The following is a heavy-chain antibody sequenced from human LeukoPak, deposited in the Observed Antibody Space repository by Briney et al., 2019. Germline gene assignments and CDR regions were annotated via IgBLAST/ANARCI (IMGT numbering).Heavy chain of an antibody. CDR3: ARDHCSSTSCYPGFDY. D-gene: IGHD2-2*01. CDR2: ISSSSSYI. Sequence: GGSLRLSCAASGFTFSSYSMNWVRQAPGKGLEWVSSISSSSSYIYYAASVKGRFTISRDNAKNSLYLQMNSLRAEDTAVYYCARDHCSSTSCYPGFDYWGQGTLVTVSS. V-gene: IGHV3-21*01. J-gene: IGHJ4*02. CDR1: GFTFSSYS.